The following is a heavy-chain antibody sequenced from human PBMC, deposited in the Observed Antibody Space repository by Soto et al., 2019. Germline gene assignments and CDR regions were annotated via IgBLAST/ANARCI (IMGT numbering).Heavy chain of an antibody. CDR1: GFTFSSYG. D-gene: IGHD1-26*01. V-gene: IGHV3-30*03. Sequence: QVQLVESGGGVVQPGRSLRLSCAASGFTFSSYGMHWVRQAPGKGLEWVAVISYDGSNKYYADSVKGRFTISRDNSKNTLYLQMNSLRAEDTAVYYWARDWAGGELRPYYGKVVWGQGTTVSVSS. CDR3: ARDWAGGELRPYYGKVV. J-gene: IGHJ6*02. CDR2: ISYDGSNK.